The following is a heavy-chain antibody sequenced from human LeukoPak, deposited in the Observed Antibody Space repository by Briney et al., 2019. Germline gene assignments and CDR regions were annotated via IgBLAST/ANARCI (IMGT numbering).Heavy chain of an antibody. CDR1: GFTFSSYD. D-gene: IGHD1-26*01. Sequence: GGSLRLSCAASGFTFSSYDMTWVRQAPGRGLEWVSSIRPSGDNTYYGDSVKGRFTISRDNSKNTVYLQMNSLRAEDTAIYYCAKDRVGASPHDAFDIWGQGTMVTVSS. V-gene: IGHV3-23*01. J-gene: IGHJ3*02. CDR2: IRPSGDNT. CDR3: AKDRVGASPHDAFDI.